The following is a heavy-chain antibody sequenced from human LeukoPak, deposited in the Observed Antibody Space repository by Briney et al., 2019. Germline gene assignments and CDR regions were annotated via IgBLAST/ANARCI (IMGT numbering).Heavy chain of an antibody. CDR2: IIPIFGTT. CDR1: GGTFSSYA. D-gene: IGHD2-15*01. J-gene: IGHJ4*02. CDR3: ARESSRGGGSWGIDY. Sequence: SVKVSCKASGGTFSSYAISWVRQAPGQGLEWMGGIIPIFGTTNYAQKFQGRVTITADESTSTAYMELSSLRSEDTAVYYCARESSRGGGSWGIDYWGQGTLVTVSS. V-gene: IGHV1-69*13.